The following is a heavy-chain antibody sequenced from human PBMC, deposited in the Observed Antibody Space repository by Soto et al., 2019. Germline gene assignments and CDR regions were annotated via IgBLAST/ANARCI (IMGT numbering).Heavy chain of an antibody. V-gene: IGHV1-18*01. D-gene: IGHD4-17*01. CDR1: GYSFTTSG. CDR2: ISSYNGNT. J-gene: IGHJ4*02. CDR3: ARRLYGDYDY. Sequence: QAQLVQSGAEVKEPGASVKVSCKASGYSFTTSGITWVRQAPGQGLEWMGWISSYNGNTNYAQKLQDRVTLTTDTSTSSASRELRSLRSDDAAVYYCARRLYGDYDYGGQGTLVTVSS.